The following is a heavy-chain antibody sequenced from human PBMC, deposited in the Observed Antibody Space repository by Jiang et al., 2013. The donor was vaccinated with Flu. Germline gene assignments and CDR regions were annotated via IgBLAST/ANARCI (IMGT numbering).Heavy chain of an antibody. CDR1: SSYY. CDR3: ARGASIFGVVIMGYNWFDP. V-gene: IGHV4-34*01. CDR2: SIIVEAP. D-gene: IGHD3-3*01. Sequence: SSYYWGWIRQPPGRGWSGLGKSIIVEAPTTTRPLKSRVTISVDTSKNQFSLKLSSVTAADTAVYYCARGASIFGVVIMGYNWFDPWGQGTLVTVSS. J-gene: IGHJ5*02.